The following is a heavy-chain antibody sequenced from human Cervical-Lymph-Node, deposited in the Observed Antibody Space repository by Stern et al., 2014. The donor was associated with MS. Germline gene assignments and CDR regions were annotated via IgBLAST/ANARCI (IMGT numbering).Heavy chain of an antibody. CDR2: IIPLFGTA. V-gene: IGHV1-69*06. Sequence: VQLVQSGAEVKKPGSSVKVSCTASGGTFTNYGISWVRQAPGQGLEWMGGIIPLFGTANYAQKFQGRVSITADKSTTTAYMDLSNLTSEDTAVYFCARDPPLAFYFGDYVPWGQGTLVTVSS. CDR1: GGTFTNYG. J-gene: IGHJ5*02. CDR3: ARDPPLAFYFGDYVP. D-gene: IGHD4-17*01.